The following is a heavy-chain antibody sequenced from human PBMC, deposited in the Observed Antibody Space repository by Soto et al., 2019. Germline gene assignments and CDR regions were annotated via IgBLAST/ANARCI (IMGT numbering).Heavy chain of an antibody. J-gene: IGHJ5*02. Sequence: ASVKVSCKASGYTFTSYGISRVRQAPGQGLEWMGWISSYNGNTNYAQKVQGRVTMTTDTSASTTYMELRSLRSDDTAVYYCARGPRYCSSSSCFSRVTWFDPWGQRTLVTVSS. CDR1: GYTFTSYG. V-gene: IGHV1-18*01. D-gene: IGHD2-2*01. CDR3: ARGPRYCSSSSCFSRVTWFDP. CDR2: ISSYNGNT.